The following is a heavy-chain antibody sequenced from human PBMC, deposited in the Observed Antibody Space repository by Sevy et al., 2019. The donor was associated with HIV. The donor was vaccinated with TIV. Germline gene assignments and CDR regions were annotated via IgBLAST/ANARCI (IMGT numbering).Heavy chain of an antibody. Sequence: GGSLRLSCAASGFTFSIYSMNWVRQAPGKGLEWVSSISSSSSYIYYTDSVKGRFTISRDNAKNSLYLQMNSLGAEYTAVYYCARDFKQQVDALDMWGQGTMVTVSS. CDR1: GFTFSIYS. CDR3: ARDFKQQVDALDM. V-gene: IGHV3-21*01. D-gene: IGHD1-1*01. J-gene: IGHJ3*02. CDR2: ISSSSSYI.